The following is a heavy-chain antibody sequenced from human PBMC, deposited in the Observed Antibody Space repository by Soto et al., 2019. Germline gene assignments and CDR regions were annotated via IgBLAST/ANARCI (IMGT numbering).Heavy chain of an antibody. CDR1: GFTFSDYY. J-gene: IGHJ4*02. CDR3: AKQIAAANDPVFPRDY. Sequence: QVQLVESGGGLVKPGGSLRLSCAAPGFTFSDYYMSWIRQAPGKGLEWVSYISSSGSTIYYADSVKGRFTISRDNAKNSLYLQMNSLRAEDTAVYYCAKQIAAANDPVFPRDYWGQGTLVTVSS. V-gene: IGHV3-11*01. D-gene: IGHD6-13*01. CDR2: ISSSGSTI.